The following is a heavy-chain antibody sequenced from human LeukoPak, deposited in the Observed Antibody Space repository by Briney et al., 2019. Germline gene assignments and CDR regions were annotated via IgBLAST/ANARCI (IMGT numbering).Heavy chain of an antibody. CDR1: GGSFSGYY. J-gene: IGHJ4*02. D-gene: IGHD3-3*01. V-gene: IGHV4-34*01. Sequence: SETLSLTCAVCGGSFSGYYWSWIRQPPGKGLEWIGEINHSGSTNYNPSLKSRVTISVDTSKNQFSLKLSSVTAADTAVYYCARSGRDYDFWSGYYSIDYWGQGTLVTVSS. CDR2: INHSGST. CDR3: ARSGRDYDFWSGYYSIDY.